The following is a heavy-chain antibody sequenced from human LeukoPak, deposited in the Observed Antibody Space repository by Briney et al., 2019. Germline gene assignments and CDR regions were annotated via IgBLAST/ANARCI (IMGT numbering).Heavy chain of an antibody. Sequence: SVKVSCKASGGTFSSYAISWVRQAPGQGLEWMGGVIPIFGTANYAKKFQGRVTITKDESTSTAYMELSRLRSEDPAGYYLASIRGYSYGSFDYWGQGTLVTVSS. V-gene: IGHV1-69*05. CDR2: VIPIFGTA. CDR3: ASIRGYSYGSFDY. J-gene: IGHJ4*02. D-gene: IGHD5-18*01. CDR1: GGTFSSYA.